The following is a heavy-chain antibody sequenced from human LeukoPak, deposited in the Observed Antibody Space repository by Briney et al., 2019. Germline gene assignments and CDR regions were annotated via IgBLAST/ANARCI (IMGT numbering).Heavy chain of an antibody. Sequence: GALRLSCAASGFTVSSNHMSWVRQAPGKGLEWVSVIYGAGSTNYADSVKGRFTISRDNSKNTVDLQMNSLRAEDTAVYYCARDPGDGYNSYSFDYWGQGTLVTVSS. V-gene: IGHV3-53*01. CDR1: GFTVSSNH. D-gene: IGHD5-24*01. J-gene: IGHJ4*02. CDR2: IYGAGST. CDR3: ARDPGDGYNSYSFDY.